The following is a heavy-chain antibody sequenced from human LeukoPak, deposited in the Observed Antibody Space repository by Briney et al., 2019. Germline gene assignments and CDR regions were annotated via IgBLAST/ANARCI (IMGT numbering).Heavy chain of an antibody. D-gene: IGHD6-19*01. J-gene: IGHJ5*02. CDR2: IHYSGSA. V-gene: IGHV4-59*01. CDR3: ARDSIALSGTHWIDP. Sequence: SETLSLTCTVSGGSISNYYWNWIRQPPGKGLEWIGYIHYSGSANYNPSLKSRVTMSVDMSKNQFSLRLSSVTAADTAVYYCARDSIALSGTHWIDPWGQGTLVTVSS. CDR1: GGSISNYY.